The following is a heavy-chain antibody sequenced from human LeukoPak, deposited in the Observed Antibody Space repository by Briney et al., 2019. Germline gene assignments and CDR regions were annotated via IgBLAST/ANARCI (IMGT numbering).Heavy chain of an antibody. J-gene: IGHJ4*01. CDR3: ARDGGSYLQPTDY. CDR1: GFTFNTYA. Sequence: GGSLRLSCAASGFTFNTYAMTWVRQAPGKGLEWVSSISGNDLSTCYADSVKGRFTISRDNSKSTLYLQMNSLRGDDTAVYHCARDGGSYLQPTDYWGQGTLVTVSS. CDR2: ISGNDLST. V-gene: IGHV3-23*01. D-gene: IGHD1-26*01.